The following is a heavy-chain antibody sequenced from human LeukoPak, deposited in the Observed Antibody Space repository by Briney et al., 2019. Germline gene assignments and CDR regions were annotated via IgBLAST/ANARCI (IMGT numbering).Heavy chain of an antibody. V-gene: IGHV3-53*01. CDR1: GFTVSSNY. CDR3: ARDRRGVGAFDI. J-gene: IGHJ3*02. Sequence: GGSLRLSCAASGFTVSSNYINWVRQAPGKGLEWVSVIYSGGSTYYPDSVKGRFTISRDNSKNTLYLQMNSLRAEDTAVYYCARDRRGVGAFDIWRQGTMVTVSS. CDR2: IYSGGST. D-gene: IGHD3-10*01.